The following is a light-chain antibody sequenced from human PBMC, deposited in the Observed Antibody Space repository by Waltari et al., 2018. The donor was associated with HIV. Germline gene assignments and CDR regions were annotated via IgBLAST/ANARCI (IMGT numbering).Light chain of an antibody. V-gene: IGKV3-20*01. CDR3: QQYGTSPPT. CDR1: QTIRSSY. J-gene: IGKJ1*01. CDR2: GAS. Sequence: IVLMQSPVTLSLSPGERATLSCRASQTIRSSYLAWYQHKPCQAPRLLIHGASSRAPGIPDRFSGGGSGTDFTLTIRRLEAGDFALYYCQQYGTSPPTFGQGTKVEV.